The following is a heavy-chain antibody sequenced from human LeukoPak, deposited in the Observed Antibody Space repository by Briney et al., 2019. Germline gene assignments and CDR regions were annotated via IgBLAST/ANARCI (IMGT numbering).Heavy chain of an antibody. V-gene: IGHV3-7*05. D-gene: IGHD3-16*01. Sequence: PGGSLRLSCAASGFTFSSYWMHWVRQAPGKGLEWVANIKLDGTEKYYVDSVKGRFTISRDNAKNSLYLQMNSLRAEDTAVYYCASDRFDFGVWGQGTLVTVSS. CDR2: IKLDGTEK. J-gene: IGHJ4*02. CDR1: GFTFSSYW. CDR3: ASDRFDFGV.